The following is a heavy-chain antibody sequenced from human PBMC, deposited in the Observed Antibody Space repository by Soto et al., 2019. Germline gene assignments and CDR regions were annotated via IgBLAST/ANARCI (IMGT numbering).Heavy chain of an antibody. CDR1: GYTFTSYG. CDR3: ARGDCSSTSCYAPFDSDLDY. D-gene: IGHD2-2*01. CDR2: ISAYNGNT. Sequence: ASVKVSCKASGYTFTSYGISWVRRAPGQGLEWMGWISAYNGNTNYAQKLQGRVTMTTDTSTSTAYMELRSLRSDDTAVYYCARGDCSSTSCYAPFDSDLDYWGQGTLVTVSS. J-gene: IGHJ4*02. V-gene: IGHV1-18*01.